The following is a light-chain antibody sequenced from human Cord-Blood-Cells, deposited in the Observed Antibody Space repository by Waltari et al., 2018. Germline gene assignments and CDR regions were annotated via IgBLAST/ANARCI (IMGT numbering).Light chain of an antibody. J-gene: IGLJ1*01. CDR3: QAWDSSTYV. V-gene: IGLV3-1*01. CDR2: QGR. CDR1: KLGDKY. Sequence: SYELTQPPSVSVSPGQTASITCSGDKLGDKYACWYQQKPGQSPGLVIYQGRKRPSGIPERFSGSNSGNTATLTISGTQAMDEADYYCQAWDSSTYVFGTGTKVTVL.